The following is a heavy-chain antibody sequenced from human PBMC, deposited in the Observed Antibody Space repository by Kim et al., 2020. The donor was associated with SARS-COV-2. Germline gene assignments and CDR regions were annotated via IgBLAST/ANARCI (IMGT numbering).Heavy chain of an antibody. J-gene: IGHJ4*02. CDR3: AKVSGLDY. V-gene: IGHV3-23*01. Sequence: GGSTYYADSVKGRFTISRDNSKNTLYLQMNSLRAEDTAVYYCAKVSGLDYWGQGTLVTVSS. CDR2: GGST.